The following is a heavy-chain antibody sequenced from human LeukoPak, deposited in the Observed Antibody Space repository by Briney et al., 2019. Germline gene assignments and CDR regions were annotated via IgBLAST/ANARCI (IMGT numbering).Heavy chain of an antibody. D-gene: IGHD1-1*01. Sequence: KPSQTLSLTCAISGDSVSSDSATWNWIRQSPSRGLEWLGRTYYRSKWYNDYAVSVRGRITVDPDTSKNQFSLQLNSVTPEDTAVYYCAGKASYFTYWGQGILVTVSS. J-gene: IGHJ4*02. CDR1: GDSVSSDSAT. V-gene: IGHV6-1*01. CDR2: TYYRSKWYN. CDR3: AGKASYFTY.